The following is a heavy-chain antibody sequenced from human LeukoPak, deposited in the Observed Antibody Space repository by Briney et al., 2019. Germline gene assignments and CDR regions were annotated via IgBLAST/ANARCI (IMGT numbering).Heavy chain of an antibody. CDR2: IYPDDSDT. CDR1: GYTFSSYW. V-gene: IGHV5-51*01. D-gene: IGHD2-8*01. CDR3: ARLAYCSNDVCYSNYYYSMDV. Sequence: GESLQISCKGSGYTFSSYWIGWVRQMPGKGLEWMGIIYPDDSDTRYSPSFQGQVTISADKSISTAYQQWSSLKASDTAMYYCARLAYCSNDVCYSNYYYSMDVWGKGTTVTVSS. J-gene: IGHJ6*03.